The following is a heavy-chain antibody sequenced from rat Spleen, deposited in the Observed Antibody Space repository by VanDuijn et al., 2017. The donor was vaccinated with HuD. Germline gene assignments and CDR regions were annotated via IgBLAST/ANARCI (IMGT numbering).Heavy chain of an antibody. CDR1: GINFSDYD. D-gene: IGHD1-11*01. Sequence: EVQLVESGGGLVQPGRPLKISCTDSGINFSDYDMAWVRQAPTKGLEWIASISTGGDITYYRGSVKGRFTISRDDAKNTQYLQMDSLGSEDTATYYCTRHGGLRNWFAYWGQGTLVTVSS. CDR3: TRHGGLRNWFAY. CDR2: ISTGGDIT. V-gene: IGHV5S13*01. J-gene: IGHJ3*01.